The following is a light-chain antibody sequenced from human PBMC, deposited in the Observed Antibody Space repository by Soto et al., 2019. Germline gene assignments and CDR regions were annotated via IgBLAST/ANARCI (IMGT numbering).Light chain of an antibody. CDR3: SSYTSSSTPRV. J-gene: IGLJ3*02. V-gene: IGLV2-14*01. CDR2: DVS. CDR1: SSDVGGYNY. Sequence: QSALTQPASVSGSRGQSITISCTGTSSDVGGYNYVSWYQQHPGKAPKLMIYDVSNRPSGVSNRFSGSKSGNTASLTISGLQAEDEADYYCSSYTSSSTPRVFGGGTKLTVL.